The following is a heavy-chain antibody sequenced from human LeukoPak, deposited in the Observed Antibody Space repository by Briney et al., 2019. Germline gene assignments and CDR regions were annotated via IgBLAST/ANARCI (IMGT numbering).Heavy chain of an antibody. J-gene: IGHJ5*02. V-gene: IGHV4-39*01. CDR2: IYYSGST. CDR1: GGSISRSRYY. Sequence: SETLSLTCTVSGGSISRSRYYWGWIRQPPGKGLEWIGSIYYSGSTYYNPSLKSRVTISVDTSKNQFSLKLSSVTAADTAVYYCAGHSYWFDPWGQGTLVTVSS. CDR3: AGHSYWFDP.